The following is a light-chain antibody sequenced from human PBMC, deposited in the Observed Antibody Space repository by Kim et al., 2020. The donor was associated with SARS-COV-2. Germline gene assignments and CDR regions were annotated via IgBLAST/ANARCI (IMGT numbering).Light chain of an antibody. V-gene: IGLV3-19*01. CDR3: NARDSNDNVV. CDR2: GKN. J-gene: IGLJ2*01. CDR1: SLRSYY. Sequence: ALGQTVTTTCQGYSLRSYYATWCQQKPGQAPVLVIYGKNNRPSGIPDRFSGSSSGNTASLTITGTQAGDEADYYCNARDSNDNVVFGGGTQLTVL.